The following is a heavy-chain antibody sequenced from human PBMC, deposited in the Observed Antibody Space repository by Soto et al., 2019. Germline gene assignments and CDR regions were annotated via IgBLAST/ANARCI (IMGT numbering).Heavy chain of an antibody. CDR3: GRGRSGQIVVSH. V-gene: IGHV1-2*02. D-gene: IGHD5-12*01. CDR2: IGPESGAT. CDR1: GYTFTGHY. J-gene: IGHJ4*02. Sequence: ASVKVSCKASGYTFTGHYIHWVRQAPEQGPEWMGEIGPESGATRYAQRFQGRVTMTRDMSITTVYMELNNLRPDDTAVYYCGRGRSGQIVVSHWGQGTPVTVSS.